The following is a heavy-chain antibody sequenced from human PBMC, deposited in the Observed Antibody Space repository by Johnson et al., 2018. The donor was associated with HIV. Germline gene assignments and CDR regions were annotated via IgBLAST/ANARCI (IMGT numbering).Heavy chain of an antibody. CDR2: INWNRGRT. CDR3: AKDLGGAYCGGDCYGAFDI. V-gene: IGHV3-NL1*01. CDR1: GFTFSSYW. D-gene: IGHD2-21*02. Sequence: QVKLVESGGGVVQPGRSLRLSCAASGFTFSSYWMHWVRQAPGKGLEWVSGINWNRGRTGYADSVEGRFTISRDNSKNTLFLQMNSLRTEDTAVYYCAKDLGGAYCGGDCYGAFDIWGQGTMVTVSS. J-gene: IGHJ3*02.